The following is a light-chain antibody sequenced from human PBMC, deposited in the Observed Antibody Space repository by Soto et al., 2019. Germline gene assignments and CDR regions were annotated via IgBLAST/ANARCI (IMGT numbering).Light chain of an antibody. CDR2: GAS. J-gene: IGKJ4*01. CDR1: QSVSLN. CDR3: QQYNNWPPLT. V-gene: IGKV3-15*01. Sequence: EIVMTQSPVTLSVSPEERATLSCRASQSVSLNLAWYQQKPGQAPRLLIYGASTRATDVPARFSGSGSGTEFTLTISNVQSEDFALYHCQQYNNWPPLTFGGGTKVEIK.